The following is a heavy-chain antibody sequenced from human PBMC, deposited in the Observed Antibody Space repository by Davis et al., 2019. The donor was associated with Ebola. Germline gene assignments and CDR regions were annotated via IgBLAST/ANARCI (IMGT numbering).Heavy chain of an antibody. D-gene: IGHD6-13*01. CDR2: IIPIFGTA. CDR1: GGTFSSYA. CDR3: ARLGLGIAAAGTNGGGYYYYGMDV. J-gene: IGHJ6*02. V-gene: IGHV1-69*06. Sequence: SVKVSCKASGGTFSSYAISWVRQAPGQGLEWMGGIIPIFGTANYAQKFQGRVTITADKSTSTAYMELSSLRSEDTAVYYCARLGLGIAAAGTNGGGYYYYGMDVWGQGTTVTVSS.